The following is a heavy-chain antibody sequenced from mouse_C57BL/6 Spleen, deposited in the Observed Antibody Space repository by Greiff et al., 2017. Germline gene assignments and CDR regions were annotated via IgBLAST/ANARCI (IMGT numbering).Heavy chain of an antibody. V-gene: IGHV5-4*01. Sequence: EVKLMESGGSLVKPGGSLKLSCAASGFTFSSYAMSWVRQTPEKRLEWVATISDGGSYTYYPDNVKGRFTISRDNATNNLYLQMSHLKSEDTAMYYCAREEIGDYGSSYAYWGQGTLVTVSA. D-gene: IGHD1-1*01. CDR3: AREEIGDYGSSYAY. J-gene: IGHJ3*01. CDR2: ISDGGSYT. CDR1: GFTFSSYA.